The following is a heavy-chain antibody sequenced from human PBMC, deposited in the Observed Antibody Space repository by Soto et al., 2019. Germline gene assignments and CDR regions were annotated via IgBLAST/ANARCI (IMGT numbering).Heavy chain of an antibody. CDR1: GFTFSRYS. Sequence: DVQLVESGGGLVQPGGSLRVSCAASGFTFSRYSMNWVRQAPGKGLEWLSYIDSSSKTIYYADSVKGRFIISRDNAKNSLYLQMNSLRDEDPAVYYCARGGVATIFGDSWGQGTLVTVSS. J-gene: IGHJ4*02. CDR2: IDSSSKTI. CDR3: ARGGVATIFGDS. D-gene: IGHD5-12*01. V-gene: IGHV3-48*02.